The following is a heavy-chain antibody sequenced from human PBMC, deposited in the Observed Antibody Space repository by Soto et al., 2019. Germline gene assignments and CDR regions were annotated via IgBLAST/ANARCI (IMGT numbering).Heavy chain of an antibody. CDR1: GGSLNSEHYH. Sequence: SETLSLTCTVSGGSLNSEHYHWTWFRQAPGKGLEWIGYIHYTGSVRYNPSLQSRITISVDTSKNQFSLKLSSVTAADTAVYYCARWARDYYSSGSYSPEGFDPWGQGTLVTVSS. CDR2: IHYTGSV. V-gene: IGHV4-30-4*01. CDR3: ARWARDYYSSGSYSPEGFDP. D-gene: IGHD3-10*01. J-gene: IGHJ5*02.